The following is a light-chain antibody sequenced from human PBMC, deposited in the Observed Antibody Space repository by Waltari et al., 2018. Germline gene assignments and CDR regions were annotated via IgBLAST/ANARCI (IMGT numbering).Light chain of an antibody. Sequence: QSALTQPASVSGSPGQSITIPCPGTSSDAGGYNYVSWYQQHPGKAPKLMIYDVSKRPSGVSNRFSGSKSGNTASLTISGLQAEDEADYYCSSYTSSSTYVFGGGTKLTVL. CDR3: SSYTSSSTYV. CDR1: SSDAGGYNY. V-gene: IGLV2-14*01. J-gene: IGLJ3*02. CDR2: DVS.